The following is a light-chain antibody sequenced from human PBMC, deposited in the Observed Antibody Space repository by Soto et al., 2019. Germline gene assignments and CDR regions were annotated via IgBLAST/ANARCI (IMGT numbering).Light chain of an antibody. J-gene: IGKJ3*01. CDR2: GAS. CDR3: QQSGASPFP. V-gene: IGKV3-20*01. CDR1: ESIYINS. Sequence: EIVLTQSPGTLSLSPGESATLSCKASESIYINSFAWYYQKPGQPPRLLIYGASTRATGIPDRFSGSGSGTDFVLRIDRLEVEDSGIYYCQQSGASPFPFGPGTRVDIK.